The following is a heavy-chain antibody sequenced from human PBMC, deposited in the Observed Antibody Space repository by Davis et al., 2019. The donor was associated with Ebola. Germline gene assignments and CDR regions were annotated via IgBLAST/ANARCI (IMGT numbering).Heavy chain of an antibody. Sequence: MPSETLSLTCDVSGAFINSDKWWSWVRQPPGKGLEWIGEVHHTGTTNYNPSLKSRVTISIDQSKSQFSLRLKSVTAADTAIYFCATKIPGSTWWPDFDSWGQGILVTVSS. CDR1: GAFINSDKW. D-gene: IGHD6-13*01. CDR2: VHHTGTT. CDR3: ATKIPGSTWWPDFDS. J-gene: IGHJ4*02. V-gene: IGHV4-4*02.